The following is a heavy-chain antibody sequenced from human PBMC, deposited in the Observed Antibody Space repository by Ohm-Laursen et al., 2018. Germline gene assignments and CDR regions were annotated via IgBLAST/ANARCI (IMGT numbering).Heavy chain of an antibody. CDR3: ARAVRYQLLSDP. Sequence: ASVKVSCNASGYTFSSYDIIWVRQASGQGPEWMGWMNPNSHNTGYARKFRGRVSMTSDSSISTAYMELYSLTSEGTATYYCARAVRYQLLSDPWGQGTLVTVSS. CDR2: MNPNSHNT. D-gene: IGHD4-23*01. V-gene: IGHV1-8*01. CDR1: GYTFSSYD. J-gene: IGHJ5*02.